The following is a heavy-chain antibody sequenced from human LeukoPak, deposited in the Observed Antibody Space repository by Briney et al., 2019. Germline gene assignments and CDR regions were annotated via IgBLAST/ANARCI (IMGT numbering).Heavy chain of an antibody. D-gene: IGHD2-15*01. CDR2: IYYSGST. CDR1: GGSISSYY. Sequence: SETLSLTCTVSGGSISSYYWSWIRQPPGKGLEWIGYIYYSGSTNYNPSLKSRVTISVDTSKNQFSLKLSSVTAADTAVYYCARVLAAHTPYYFDYWGQGTLVTISS. CDR3: ARVLAAHTPYYFDY. V-gene: IGHV4-59*01. J-gene: IGHJ4*02.